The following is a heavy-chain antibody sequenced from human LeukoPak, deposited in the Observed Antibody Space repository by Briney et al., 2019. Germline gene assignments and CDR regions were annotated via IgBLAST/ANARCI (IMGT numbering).Heavy chain of an antibody. CDR2: IYYSGST. J-gene: IGHJ4*02. Sequence: SETLSLTCTVSGGSISSGGYYWSWIRQHPGKGLEWIGYIYYSGSTYYNPSLKSQVTISVDTSKNQFSLKLSSVTAADTAVYYCASRPCSSTSCYWSFDYWGQGTLVTVSS. CDR1: GGSISSGGYY. CDR3: ASRPCSSTSCYWSFDY. D-gene: IGHD2-2*01. V-gene: IGHV4-31*01.